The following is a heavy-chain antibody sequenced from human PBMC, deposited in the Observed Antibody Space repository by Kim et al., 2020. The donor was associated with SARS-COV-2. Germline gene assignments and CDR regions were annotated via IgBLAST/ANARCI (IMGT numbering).Heavy chain of an antibody. Sequence: GGSLRLSCAASGFTFSSYSMNWVRQAPGKGLEWVSYISSSSSTIYYADSVKGRFTISRDNAKNSLYLQMNSLRDEDTAVYYCARDGVTMIYGLYYYYGMEVWGQGTTVTVSS. CDR3: ARDGVTMIYGLYYYYGMEV. CDR2: ISSSSSTI. V-gene: IGHV3-48*02. CDR1: GFTFSSYS. J-gene: IGHJ6*02. D-gene: IGHD3-22*01.